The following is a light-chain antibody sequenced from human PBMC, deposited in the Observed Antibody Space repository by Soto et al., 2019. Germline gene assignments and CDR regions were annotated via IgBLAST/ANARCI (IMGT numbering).Light chain of an antibody. CDR1: DSDIGSYNY. J-gene: IGLJ2*01. V-gene: IGLV2-14*01. CDR3: SSYTSDSTRI. CDR2: DVN. Sequence: QSVLTQPASVSGSPGQSITISCTGTDSDIGSYNYVSWYQQHPGKAPKLMIFDVNSRPSGVSYRFSGSKSDNTASLIISGLQAEDEADYYCSSYTSDSTRIFGGGTKLTVL.